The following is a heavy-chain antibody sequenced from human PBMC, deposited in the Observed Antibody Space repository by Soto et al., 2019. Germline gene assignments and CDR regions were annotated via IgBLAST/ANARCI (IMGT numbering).Heavy chain of an antibody. CDR2: ISAGSNTI. V-gene: IGHV3-48*02. CDR1: GFIFSVYS. CDR3: ARDSGVTGADDY. Sequence: EVQLVESGGGLVEPGGSLRLSCAASGFIFSVYSMTWVRQAPGKGLERVSYISAGSNTIYYRDSVEGRFTISRDNAKNSLYLQMNSLRDEDTAVYYCARDSGVTGADDYWGQGTLVTVSS. J-gene: IGHJ4*02. D-gene: IGHD6-19*01.